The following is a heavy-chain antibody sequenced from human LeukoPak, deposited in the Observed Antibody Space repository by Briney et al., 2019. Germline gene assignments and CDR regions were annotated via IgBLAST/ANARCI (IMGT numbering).Heavy chain of an antibody. CDR2: IYPGDSDT. Sequence: GESLKISCKGSGYTFTSYWIGWVRQMPGKGLEWMGIIYPGDSDTRYSPSFQGQVTISADKSISTAYLQWSSLKASDTAMYYCARVSSAWYYYYGMDVWGQGTTVTVSS. D-gene: IGHD6-19*01. J-gene: IGHJ6*02. CDR3: ARVSSAWYYYYGMDV. V-gene: IGHV5-51*01. CDR1: GYTFTSYW.